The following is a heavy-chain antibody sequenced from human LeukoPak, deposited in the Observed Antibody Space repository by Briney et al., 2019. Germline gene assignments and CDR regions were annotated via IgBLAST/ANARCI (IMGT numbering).Heavy chain of an antibody. Sequence: SQTLSLTCTVSGGSITSYYWSWIRQPPGKGQEWIGHIFYSGSTKYNPSLKSRVTISVDTSKNQFSLKLSSVTAADTAVYYCARRSSSLFYFDHWGQGTLVTVSS. CDR3: ARRSSSLFYFDH. CDR1: GGSITSYY. V-gene: IGHV4-59*08. CDR2: IFYSGST. D-gene: IGHD6-19*01. J-gene: IGHJ4*02.